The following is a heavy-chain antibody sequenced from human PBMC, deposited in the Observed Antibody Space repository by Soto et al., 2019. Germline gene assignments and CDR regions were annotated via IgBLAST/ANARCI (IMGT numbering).Heavy chain of an antibody. Sequence: PGGSLRLSCAASGFTFSSYGMHWVRQAPGKGLEWVAVIWYDGSNKYYADSVKGRFTISRDNSKNTLYLQMNSLRAEDTAVYYCASVNRDDAFDIWGQGTMVTVSS. J-gene: IGHJ3*02. V-gene: IGHV3-33*01. CDR3: ASVNRDDAFDI. CDR1: GFTFSSYG. CDR2: IWYDGSNK.